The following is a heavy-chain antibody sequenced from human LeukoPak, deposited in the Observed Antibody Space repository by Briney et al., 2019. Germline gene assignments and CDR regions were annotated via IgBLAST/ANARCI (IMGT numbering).Heavy chain of an antibody. CDR1: GCNFNTYT. D-gene: IGHD4-17*01. CDR3: VRGSYGAYDY. J-gene: IGHJ4*02. Sequence: AGSLRLSCAASGCNFNTYTMNWVRQAPGKGLEWVSYISSDSSYIYYADTVHGRFTVSRDNAIYPLYLQMNSLRAEDTAVYYCVRGSYGAYDYWGQGSLVTVSS. V-gene: IGHV3-21*01. CDR2: ISSDSSYI.